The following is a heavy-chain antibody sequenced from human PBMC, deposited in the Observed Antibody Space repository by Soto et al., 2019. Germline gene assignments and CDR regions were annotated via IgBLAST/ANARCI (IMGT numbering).Heavy chain of an antibody. CDR2: TGGNT. CDR3: AKLRSSSSYSDCAS. J-gene: IGHJ5*02. D-gene: IGHD2-2*01. V-gene: IGHV3-23*01. Sequence: TGGNTYYADSVKGRFTISRDNSKSTLYLQMNSLRAEDTAIYYCAKLRSSSSYSDCASWGQGTLVTVSS.